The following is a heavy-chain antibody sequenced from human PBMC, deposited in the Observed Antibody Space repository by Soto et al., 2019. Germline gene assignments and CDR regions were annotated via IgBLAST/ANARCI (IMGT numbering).Heavy chain of an antibody. CDR1: GFTFSSYG. V-gene: IGHV3-30*18. J-gene: IGHJ6*02. CDR2: ISYDGSNK. Sequence: GGSLRLSCAASGFTFSSYGMHWVRQAPGKGLEWVAVISYDGSNKYYADSVKGRFTISRDNSKNTLYLQMNSLRAEDTAVYYCAKDSYCGGDCYTFPFYYYYYYGMDVWGQGTTVTVSS. D-gene: IGHD2-21*02. CDR3: AKDSYCGGDCYTFPFYYYYYYGMDV.